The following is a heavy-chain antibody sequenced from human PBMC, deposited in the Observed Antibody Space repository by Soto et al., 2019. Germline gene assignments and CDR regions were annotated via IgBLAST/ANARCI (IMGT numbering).Heavy chain of an antibody. CDR2: IYYSGST. V-gene: IGHV4-39*01. Sequence: QLQLQESGPGLVKPSETLSLTCTVSGGSISSSSYYWGWIRQPPGKGLEWIGSIYYSGSTYYNPSLKSRVTISVDTSKNQFSLKLSSVTAADTAVYYCASLVSPQILDYWGQGTLVTVSS. D-gene: IGHD2-8*02. J-gene: IGHJ4*02. CDR3: ASLVSPQILDY. CDR1: GGSISSSSYY.